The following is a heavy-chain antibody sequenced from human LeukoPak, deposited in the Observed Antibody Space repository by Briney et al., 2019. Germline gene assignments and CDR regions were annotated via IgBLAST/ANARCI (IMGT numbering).Heavy chain of an antibody. D-gene: IGHD6-19*01. CDR3: AKESAVSGIPHFDS. V-gene: IGHV3-23*01. J-gene: IGHJ4*02. Sequence: PGGSLRLSCAASGFTFSSYAMSWVRHSPGKGLEWVAGITASGGGSYYADSVKGRFTISRDNARNALNLQVISLRAEDTAVYYCAKESAVSGIPHFDSWGQGALVAVPS. CDR1: GFTFSSYA. CDR2: ITASGGGS.